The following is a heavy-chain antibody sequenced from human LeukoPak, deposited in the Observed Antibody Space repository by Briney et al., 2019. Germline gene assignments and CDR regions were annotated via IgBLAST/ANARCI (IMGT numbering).Heavy chain of an antibody. CDR1: GFTFSSYS. Sequence: PGGSLRLSCAASGFTFSSYSMNWVRQAPGKGLEWVSSISSSSSYIYYAHSVQGRFTISRDNAKNSLYLQMNRLRAEDTAVYYCARDTVTTDGKDYWGQGTLVNVSS. CDR2: ISSSSSYI. D-gene: IGHD4-17*01. V-gene: IGHV3-21*01. CDR3: ARDTVTTDGKDY. J-gene: IGHJ4*02.